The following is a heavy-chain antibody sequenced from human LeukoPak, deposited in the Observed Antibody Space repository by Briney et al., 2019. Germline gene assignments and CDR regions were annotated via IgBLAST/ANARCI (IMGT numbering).Heavy chain of an antibody. J-gene: IGHJ3*02. CDR1: GFTFSNHA. V-gene: IGHV3-30-3*01. CDR2: ISYDGSNK. CDR3: AKDANTVTGAFDI. D-gene: IGHD4-17*01. Sequence: PGGSLRLSCAASGFTFSNHAMHWVRQAPGKGLEWVAVISYDGSNKYYADSVKGRFTISRDNSKNTLYLQMNSLRAEGTAVYYCAKDANTVTGAFDIWGQGTMVTVSS.